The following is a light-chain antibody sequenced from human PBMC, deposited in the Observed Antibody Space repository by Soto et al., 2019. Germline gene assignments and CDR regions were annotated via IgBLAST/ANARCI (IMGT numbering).Light chain of an antibody. J-gene: IGKJ4*01. Sequence: DIQITQSPSSVSASVGDRVTITCRASQSINRGLAWYQQKPGKAPQLLIYDASSLESGVPSRFSGSGSGTEFTLTISGLQPDDFATYYCQQYNSYPLTFGGGTKVDIK. V-gene: IGKV1-5*01. CDR2: DAS. CDR3: QQYNSYPLT. CDR1: QSINRG.